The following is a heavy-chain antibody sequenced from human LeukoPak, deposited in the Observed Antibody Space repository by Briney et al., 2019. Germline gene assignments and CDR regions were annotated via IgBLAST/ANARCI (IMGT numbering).Heavy chain of an antibody. CDR1: GGSISTYY. Sequence: PSETLSLTCTGSGGSISTYYWSWIRQPAGKALEWIGRIYTSGRTNYNPSLKRRVTMSVDTSKNQFSLELSSVTAADTAFYYCAKDNQDPNYDFWSAYSYYFDYWGQGTLVTVSS. D-gene: IGHD3-3*01. CDR2: IYTSGRT. J-gene: IGHJ4*02. CDR3: AKDNQDPNYDFWSAYSYYFDY. V-gene: IGHV4-4*07.